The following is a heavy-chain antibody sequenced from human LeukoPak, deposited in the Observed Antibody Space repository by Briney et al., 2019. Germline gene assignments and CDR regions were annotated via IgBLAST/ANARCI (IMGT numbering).Heavy chain of an antibody. V-gene: IGHV4-30-4*08. CDR2: IYYSGST. D-gene: IGHD2-8*02. CDR1: GFTFSDYY. J-gene: IGHJ4*02. CDR3: ARTGGTIDY. Sequence: LRLSCAASGFTFSDYYMSWIRQAPGKGLEWIGYIYYSGSTYYNPSLKSRVTISVDTSKNQFSLKLNSVTAADTAVHYCARTGGTIDYWGQGTLVTVSS.